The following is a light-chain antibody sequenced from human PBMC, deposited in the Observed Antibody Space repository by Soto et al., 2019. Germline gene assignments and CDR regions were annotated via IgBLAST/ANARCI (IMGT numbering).Light chain of an antibody. Sequence: VLKQPASVSGSPGQSITISCTGTSSDIGSYDLVSWYQQHPGNAPRLIIYEVNKRPSGVSNRFSGSKSGNTTSLTVSGLQAEDGAEYYCCSYATTTLFGQVTK. V-gene: IGLV2-23*02. J-gene: IGLJ2*01. CDR2: EVN. CDR3: CSYATTTL. CDR1: SSDIGSYDL.